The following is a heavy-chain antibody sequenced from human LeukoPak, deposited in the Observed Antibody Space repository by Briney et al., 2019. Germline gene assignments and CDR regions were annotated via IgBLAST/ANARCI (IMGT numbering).Heavy chain of an antibody. CDR3: ARGTSAGGPISPFDF. J-gene: IGHJ4*02. CDR1: GFTFSSYA. CDR2: ISGSGGST. V-gene: IGHV3-23*01. D-gene: IGHD6-13*01. Sequence: PGGSLRLSCAASGFTFSSYAMSWVRQAPGKGLEWVSAISGSGGSTYYADSVKGRFTISRDNSKNTLYLQMNSLRAEDTAVYYCARGTSAGGPISPFDFWGQGTVVTVSS.